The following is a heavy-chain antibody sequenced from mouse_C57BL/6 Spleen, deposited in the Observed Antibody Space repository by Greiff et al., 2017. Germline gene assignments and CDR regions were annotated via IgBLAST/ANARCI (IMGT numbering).Heavy chain of an antibody. V-gene: IGHV5-17*01. Sequence: EVQRVESGGGLVKPGGSLKLSCAASGFTFSDYGMHWVRQAPEKGLEWVAYISSGSSTIFYADTVKGRFTISRDNAKNTLFLQMTSLRSEDTAMYYCARPVVKAWFACWGQGTLVTVSA. CDR3: ARPVVKAWFAC. J-gene: IGHJ3*01. CDR1: GFTFSDYG. D-gene: IGHD1-1*02. CDR2: ISSGSSTI.